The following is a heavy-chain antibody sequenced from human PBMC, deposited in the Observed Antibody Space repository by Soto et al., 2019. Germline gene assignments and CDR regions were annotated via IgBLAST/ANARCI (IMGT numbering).Heavy chain of an antibody. J-gene: IGHJ6*02. CDR2: ISSNGGST. CDR3: VKASVLRFLEWLLLGGGMDV. V-gene: IGHV3-64D*06. Sequence: PGGSLRLSCSASGFTFSSYAMHWVRQAPGKGLEYVSAISSNGGSTYYADSVKGRFTISRDNSKNTLYLQMSSLRAEDTAVYYCVKASVLRFLEWLLLGGGMDVWGQGTTVTVSS. CDR1: GFTFSSYA. D-gene: IGHD3-3*01.